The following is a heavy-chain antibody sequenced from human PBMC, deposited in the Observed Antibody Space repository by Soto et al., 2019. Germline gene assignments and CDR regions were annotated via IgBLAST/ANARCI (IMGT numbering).Heavy chain of an antibody. V-gene: IGHV1-2*02. CDR3: ARGPRVATTNPHYVKYYYGMDV. D-gene: IGHD5-12*01. CDR1: GYNLGAYY. Sequence: ASVKVSCKASGYNLGAYYTYWVRQAPGRGLEWVGLMDPITGGTDYEERLRDRVTMTRDTSINPAYMEIRRLRSDDTAVYYCARGPRVATTNPHYVKYYYGMDVCGQGTTVTVSS. CDR2: MDPITGGT. J-gene: IGHJ6*02.